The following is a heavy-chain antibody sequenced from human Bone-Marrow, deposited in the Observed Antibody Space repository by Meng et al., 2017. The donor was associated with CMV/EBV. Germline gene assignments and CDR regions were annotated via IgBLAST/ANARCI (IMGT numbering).Heavy chain of an antibody. CDR1: GGSISSSSYF. D-gene: IGHD2-2*02. CDR2: IYYSGST. J-gene: IGHJ5*02. CDR3: ARYNIVVVPAAIYNWFDP. V-gene: IGHV4-39*01. Sequence: SETLSLTCNVSGGSISSSSYFWGWVRQPPGKGLEWIGSIYYSGSTYYNSSLKSRVTISVDTSKNQFSLKLSSVTAADTAVYYCARYNIVVVPAAIYNWFDPWGQGTLVTVSS.